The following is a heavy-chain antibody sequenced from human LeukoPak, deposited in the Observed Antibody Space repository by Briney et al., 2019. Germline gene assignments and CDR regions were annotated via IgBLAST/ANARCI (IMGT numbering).Heavy chain of an antibody. CDR3: ARGFPRVLAAARYYFDY. V-gene: IGHV1-2*04. CDR2: INPNSGGT. Sequence: ASVKVSCKASGYTFTVYYMHWVRQAPGQGLEWMGWINPNSGGTNYAQKFQGWVTMTRDTSISTAYMELSRLRSDDTAVYYCARGFPRVLAAARYYFDYWGQGTLVTVSS. D-gene: IGHD6-13*01. CDR1: GYTFTVYY. J-gene: IGHJ4*02.